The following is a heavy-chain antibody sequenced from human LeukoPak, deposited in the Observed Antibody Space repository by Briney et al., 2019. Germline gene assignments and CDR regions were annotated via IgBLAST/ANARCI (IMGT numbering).Heavy chain of an antibody. CDR3: VNNWFDYTGYFYFDY. D-gene: IGHD2-8*02. CDR2: IDPSGGT. CDR1: GHTFTGFS. V-gene: IGHV1-2*02. J-gene: IGHJ4*02. Sequence: GASVKVSCKASGHTFTGFSMHWVRRAPGQGLEWMGSIDPSGGTDYAQKFQGRVTMTRDTPMSTAYMELSSLRSDDTAVYYCVNNWFDYTGYFYFDYWGQGTLVTVSS.